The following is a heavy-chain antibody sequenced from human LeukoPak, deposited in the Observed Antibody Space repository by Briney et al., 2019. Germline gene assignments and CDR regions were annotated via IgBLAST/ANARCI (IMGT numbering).Heavy chain of an antibody. V-gene: IGHV1-18*01. J-gene: IGHJ6*02. CDR1: GYTFISYG. CDR3: AREVGGAGSYFFPYYAMDV. Sequence: ASVKVSCKASGYTFISYGINWVRQAPGQGLEWMGWISGFNGNTNYAHKLQGRVTMTTDTSTSTAYMELWSLRSDDTAVYYCAREVGGAGSYFFPYYAMDVWGQGTTVTVSS. CDR2: ISGFNGNT. D-gene: IGHD3-10*01.